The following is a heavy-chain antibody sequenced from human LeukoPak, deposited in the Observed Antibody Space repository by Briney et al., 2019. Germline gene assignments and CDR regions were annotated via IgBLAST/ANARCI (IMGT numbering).Heavy chain of an antibody. D-gene: IGHD1-20*01. J-gene: IGHJ4*02. CDR2: IWYDGSKK. CDR3: ARGTNWNYFDH. Sequence: GGXLRLSCGASGFTFSSYGMHWVRQAPGKGLEGVAVIWYDGSKKYYAASVKGRFTISRDNSANTLYLQMNSLRGEDTAVYYCARGTNWNYFDHWGQGTPVTVSS. CDR1: GFTFSSYG. V-gene: IGHV3-33*01.